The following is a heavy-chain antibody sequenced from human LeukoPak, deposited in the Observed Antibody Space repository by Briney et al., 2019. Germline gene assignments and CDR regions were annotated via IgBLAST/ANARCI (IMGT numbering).Heavy chain of an antibody. Sequence: PSETLSLTCTVSGVSISSGGYYWSWIRQHPGKGLEWIGYIYYSGSTNYHPSLKSRVTISIDTSKNQFSLKLSSVTAADTAVYYCARDREYSSGWYTHYFDYWGQGTLVTVSS. V-gene: IGHV4-61*08. CDR2: IYYSGST. CDR1: GVSISSGGYY. D-gene: IGHD6-19*01. CDR3: ARDREYSSGWYTHYFDY. J-gene: IGHJ4*02.